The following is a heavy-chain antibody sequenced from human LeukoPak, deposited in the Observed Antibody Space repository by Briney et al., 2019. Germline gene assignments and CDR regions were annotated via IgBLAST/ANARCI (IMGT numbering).Heavy chain of an antibody. CDR3: AREKVEGANWFDP. Sequence: EASVKVSCKASGYTFTGYYMHWVRQAPGQGLEWMGWINSNSGGTNYAQKFQGRVTMTRDTSISTVYMELSRLRSDDTAVYYCAREKVEGANWFDPWGQGTLVTVFS. CDR2: INSNSGGT. V-gene: IGHV1-2*02. D-gene: IGHD2-15*01. CDR1: GYTFTGYY. J-gene: IGHJ5*02.